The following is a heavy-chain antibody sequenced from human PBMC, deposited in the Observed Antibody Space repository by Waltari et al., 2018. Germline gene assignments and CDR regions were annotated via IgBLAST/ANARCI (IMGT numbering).Heavy chain of an antibody. CDR2: MNGDGSRT. J-gene: IGHJ4*02. CDR1: GFSFNNFW. CDR3: ARGKQDFAN. D-gene: IGHD2-21*01. V-gene: IGHV3-74*01. Sequence: EVQLVESGGGLVQPGGSLRLSCAASGFSFNNFWMHWVRQAPGKGLLWVSQMNGDGSRTSYADSVQGRFTISRDNAKNTLYLQMNSLRDEDTAVYYCARGKQDFANWGQGTLVTVSS.